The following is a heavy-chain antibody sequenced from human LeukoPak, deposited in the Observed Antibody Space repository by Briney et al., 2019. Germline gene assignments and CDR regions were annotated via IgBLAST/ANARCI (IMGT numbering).Heavy chain of an antibody. CDR3: ARDAPYDILNGRDAFDI. CDR2: IYSGGST. CDR1: GFTVSSNY. V-gene: IGHV3-66*01. J-gene: IGHJ3*02. Sequence: GGSLRLSCAASGFTVSSNYMSWVRQAPGKGLEWVSVIYSGGSTYYADSVKGRFTISRDNSKNTLYLQMNSLRAEDTAVYYCARDAPYDILNGRDAFDIWGQGTMVTVSS. D-gene: IGHD3-9*01.